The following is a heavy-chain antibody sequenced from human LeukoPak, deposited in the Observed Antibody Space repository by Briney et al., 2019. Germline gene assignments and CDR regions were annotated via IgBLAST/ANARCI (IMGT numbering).Heavy chain of an antibody. CDR1: GFTFSSYA. Sequence: GRSLRLSCAASGFTFSSYAMHWVRQAPGKGLEYVSAISHNGGSTYYANSVKGRFTISRDNSKNTLYLQMGSLREEDMAVYYCARDWAGAVRWYFDLWGRGTLVTVSS. D-gene: IGHD3-16*01. J-gene: IGHJ2*01. V-gene: IGHV3-64*01. CDR2: ISHNGGST. CDR3: ARDWAGAVRWYFDL.